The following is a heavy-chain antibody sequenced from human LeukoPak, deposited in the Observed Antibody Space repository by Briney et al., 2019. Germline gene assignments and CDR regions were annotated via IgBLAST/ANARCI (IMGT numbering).Heavy chain of an antibody. J-gene: IGHJ4*02. Sequence: SETLSLTCTVSGGSISSYYWSWIRQPPGKGLEWIGYNYYSGSTNYNPSLKSRVTISVDTSKNHFSLKLSSVTAADTAVYYCARDGGSAELDYWGQGTLVTVSS. CDR3: ARDGGSAELDY. CDR2: NYYSGST. D-gene: IGHD2-2*01. V-gene: IGHV4-59*01. CDR1: GGSISSYY.